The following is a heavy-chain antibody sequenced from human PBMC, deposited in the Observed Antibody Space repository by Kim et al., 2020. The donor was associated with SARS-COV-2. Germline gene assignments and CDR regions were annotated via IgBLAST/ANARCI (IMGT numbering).Heavy chain of an antibody. CDR2: ITTVGAT. D-gene: IGHD2-21*01. J-gene: IGHJ4*02. Sequence: GGSLRLSCAASGFTVTNAWMNWVRQAPGKGLEWVGRITTVGATHFAAHVEDRFTISRDGSKNTVYLQMDSLKTEDTGAYYCSWGVSIPGPGKYLNFWGQG. CDR1: GFTVTNAW. CDR3: SWGVSIPGPGKYLNF. V-gene: IGHV3-15*01.